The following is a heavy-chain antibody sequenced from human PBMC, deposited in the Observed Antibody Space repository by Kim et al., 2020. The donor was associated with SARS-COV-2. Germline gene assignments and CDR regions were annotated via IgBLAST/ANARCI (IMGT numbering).Heavy chain of an antibody. CDR1: GLTFGTYP. J-gene: IGHJ4*03. CDR2: IGSSGGDI. V-gene: IGHV3-23*01. D-gene: IGHD3-3*01. Sequence: GGSLRLSCVASGLTFGTYPMTWVRQAPGKGLEWVSIIGSSGGDIHYADSVKRRFTISSDNSKNTLSLQMNSPRAENTAVYYSAHYHDCDTWGHGTLGT. CDR3: AHYHDCDT.